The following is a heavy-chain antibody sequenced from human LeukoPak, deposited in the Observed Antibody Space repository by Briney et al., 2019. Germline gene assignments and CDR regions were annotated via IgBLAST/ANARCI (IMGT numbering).Heavy chain of an antibody. CDR3: ASPLAYCGGDCYAEYFQH. CDR2: IIPIFGTA. CDR1: GGTFCSYA. D-gene: IGHD2-21*02. Sequence: SVKVSCKASGGTFCSYAISWVRQAPGQGLEWMGGIIPIFGTANYAQKFQGRVTITTDESTSTAYMELSSLRSEDTAVYYCASPLAYCGGDCYAEYFQHWGQGTLVTVSS. V-gene: IGHV1-69*05. J-gene: IGHJ1*01.